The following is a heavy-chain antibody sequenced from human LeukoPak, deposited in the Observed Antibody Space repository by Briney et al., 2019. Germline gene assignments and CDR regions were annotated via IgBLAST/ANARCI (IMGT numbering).Heavy chain of an antibody. J-gene: IGHJ4*02. V-gene: IGHV1-2*02. CDR2: INPNSDGT. Sequence: ASVKVSCKASGYTFTGYYMHWVRQAPGQGLEWMGWINPNSDGTNYAQKFQGRVTMTRDTSISTAYMELSRLRSDDTAVYYCARSWRHCSGDSCHPIDYWGQGTQVTVSS. CDR1: GYTFTGYY. D-gene: IGHD2-15*01. CDR3: ARSWRHCSGDSCHPIDY.